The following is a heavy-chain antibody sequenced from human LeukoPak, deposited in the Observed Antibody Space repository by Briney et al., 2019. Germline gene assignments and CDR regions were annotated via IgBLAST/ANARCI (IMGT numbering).Heavy chain of an antibody. CDR2: IKSKTDGGTT. CDR1: GFTFSNAW. CDR3: TTVPTGDPYYYYYYMDV. D-gene: IGHD7-27*01. J-gene: IGHJ6*03. Sequence: GGSLRLSCAASGFTFSNAWMSWVRQAPGKGLEWVGRIKSKTDGGTTDYAAPVKGRFTISRDDSKNTLYLRMNSLKTEDTAVYYCTTVPTGDPYYYYYYMDVWGKGTTVTVSS. V-gene: IGHV3-15*01.